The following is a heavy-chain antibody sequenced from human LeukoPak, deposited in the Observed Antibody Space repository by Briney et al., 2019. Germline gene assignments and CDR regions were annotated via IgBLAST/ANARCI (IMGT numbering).Heavy chain of an antibody. V-gene: IGHV3-7*01. CDR1: GFTFSGYW. Sequence: PGGSLRLSCAASGFTFSGYWLSWVRQAPGKGLEWVANIKQDGSEKYYVDSVKGRFTISRDNAKNSLYLQMNSLRAEDTAVYYCARAPSTLDVWGKGTTVTVSS. J-gene: IGHJ6*04. CDR2: IKQDGSEK. D-gene: IGHD2-2*01. CDR3: ARAPSTLDV.